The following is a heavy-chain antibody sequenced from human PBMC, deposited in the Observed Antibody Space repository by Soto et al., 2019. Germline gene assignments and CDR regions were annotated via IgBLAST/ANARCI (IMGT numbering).Heavy chain of an antibody. CDR1: AGSIRSGCYY. J-gene: IGHJ4*02. D-gene: IGHD2-8*01. Sequence: PSETLSPTCTVSAGSIRSGCYYCSWIRQHPGTGLEWIGNIFYSGSTHYNPTLKSRVTISVDTSKNQFSLNLSSVTAADTAVYFCARSYYNSYVYGYWGQGTLVTVS. CDR3: ARSYYNSYVYGY. CDR2: IFYSGST. V-gene: IGHV4-31*03.